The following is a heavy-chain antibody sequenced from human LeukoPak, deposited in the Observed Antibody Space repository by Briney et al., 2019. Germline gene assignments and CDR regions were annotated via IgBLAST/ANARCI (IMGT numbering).Heavy chain of an antibody. V-gene: IGHV3-15*01. CDR3: TTDLWFGELFIDY. CDR1: GFTFSNAW. CDR2: IKSKTDGGTT. Sequence: AGGSLRLSCAASGFTFSNAWMSWVRQAPGKGLEWVGRIKSKTDGGTTDYAAPVKGRFTISRDDSKNTLYLQMNSLKTKDTAVYYCTTDLWFGELFIDYWGQGTLVTVSS. D-gene: IGHD3-10*01. J-gene: IGHJ4*02.